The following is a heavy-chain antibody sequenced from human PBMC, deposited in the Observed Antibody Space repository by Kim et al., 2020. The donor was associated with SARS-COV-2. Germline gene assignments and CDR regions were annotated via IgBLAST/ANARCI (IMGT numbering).Heavy chain of an antibody. CDR2: ISSSSSYI. D-gene: IGHD5-18*01. V-gene: IGHV3-21*01. J-gene: IGHJ6*02. CDR3: AREIMPDTAMVTFTLVDYYYYYGMDV. CDR1: GFTFSSYS. Sequence: GGSLRLSCAASGFTFSSYSMNWVRQAPGKGLEWVSSISSSSSYIYYADSVKGRFTISRDNAKNSLYLQMNSLRAEDTAVYYCAREIMPDTAMVTFTLVDYYYYYGMDVWGQGTTVTVSS.